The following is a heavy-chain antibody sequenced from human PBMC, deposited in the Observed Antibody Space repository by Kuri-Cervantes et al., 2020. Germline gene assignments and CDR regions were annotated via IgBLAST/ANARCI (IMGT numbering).Heavy chain of an antibody. CDR1: GYTFTSYY. Sequence: ASVKVSCKASGYTFTSYYMHWVRQAPGQGLEWMGIINPSGGSTSYAQKFQGRVTMTRDTSTSTVYMELSSLRSEDTAVYYCARDQIHSAVVTAGGLGYWGQGTLVTVSS. CDR3: ARDQIHSAVVTAGGLGY. CDR2: INPSGGST. J-gene: IGHJ4*02. D-gene: IGHD2-21*02. V-gene: IGHV1-46*01.